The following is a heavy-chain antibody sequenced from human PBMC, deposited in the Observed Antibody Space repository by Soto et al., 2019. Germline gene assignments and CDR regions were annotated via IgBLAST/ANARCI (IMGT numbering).Heavy chain of an antibody. CDR1: GGTFSGYY. V-gene: IGHV4-34*01. CDR2: INHSGST. Sequence: SETRSLTCAVYGGTFSGYYWSWIRQPPGKGLEWIGEINHSGSTNYSPSLKSRVTISVDTSKNQFSLKLGSVTAADTAVYYCARAGTMVRRARRASDSWGKGNMDTVSS. J-gene: IGHJ3*02. D-gene: IGHD3-10*01. CDR3: ARAGTMVRRARRASDS.